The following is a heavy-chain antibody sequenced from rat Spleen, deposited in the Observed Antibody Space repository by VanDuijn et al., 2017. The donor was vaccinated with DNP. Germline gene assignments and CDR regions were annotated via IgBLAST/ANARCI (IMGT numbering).Heavy chain of an antibody. D-gene: IGHD1-12*02. CDR2: ISNDGSSI. Sequence: EVQLVESGGGLVQPGRSLKLSCAASGFTFSNYDMVWVRQTPTKGLKWVASISNDGSSIYYRDSVKDRFTISRDNAKSSLYLRLDSLRSEDTATYYCTTTDFYDGSFYYFDYWGQGVMVTVSS. J-gene: IGHJ2*01. CDR1: GFTFSNYD. CDR3: TTTDFYDGSFYYFDY. V-gene: IGHV5-20*01.